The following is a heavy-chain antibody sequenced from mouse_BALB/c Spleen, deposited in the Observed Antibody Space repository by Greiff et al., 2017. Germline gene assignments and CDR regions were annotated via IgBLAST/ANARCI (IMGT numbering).Heavy chain of an antibody. D-gene: IGHD4-1*01. V-gene: IGHV5-17*02. CDR1: GFTFSSFG. Sequence: EVMLVESGGGLVQPGGSRKLSCAASGFTFSSFGMHWVRQAPEKGLEWVAYISSGSSTIYYADTVKGRFTISRDNPKNTLFLQMTSLRSEDTAMYYCASRTGTGWFAYWGQGTLVTVSA. J-gene: IGHJ3*01. CDR2: ISSGSSTI. CDR3: ASRTGTGWFAY.